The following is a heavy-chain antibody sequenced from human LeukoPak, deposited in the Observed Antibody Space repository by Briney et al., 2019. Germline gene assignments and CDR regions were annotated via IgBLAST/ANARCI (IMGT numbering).Heavy chain of an antibody. V-gene: IGHV1-2*02. CDR2: INPNSGGT. J-gene: IGHJ4*02. CDR3: ARSLIRIAAASTGGY. CDR1: GYTFTGYY. D-gene: IGHD6-13*01. Sequence: ASVKVSCKASGYTFTGYYMHWVRQAPGQGLEWMGWINPNSGGTNYAQKFQGRVTMTRDTSISTAYMEPSRLRSDDTAVYYCARSLIRIAAASTGGYWGQGTLVTVSS.